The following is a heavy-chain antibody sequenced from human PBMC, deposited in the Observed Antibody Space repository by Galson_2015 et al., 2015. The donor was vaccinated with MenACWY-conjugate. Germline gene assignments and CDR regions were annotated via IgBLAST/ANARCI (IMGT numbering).Heavy chain of an antibody. CDR2: INSDGSTI. V-gene: IGHV3-74*01. D-gene: IGHD5-24*01. CDR3: ARGYGGYNPLDS. CDR1: GFTFSNYW. Sequence: SLRLSCAASGFTFSNYWMHWVRQVPGKGLVWVSRINSDGSTISYADSVKGRFTISRDNAKNTLYLQMNSLRAEDTAVYYCARGYGGYNPLDSWGQGTLVTVS. J-gene: IGHJ4*02.